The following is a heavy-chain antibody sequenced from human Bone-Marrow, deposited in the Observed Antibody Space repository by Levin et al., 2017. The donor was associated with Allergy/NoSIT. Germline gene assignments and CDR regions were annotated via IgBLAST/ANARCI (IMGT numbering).Heavy chain of an antibody. J-gene: IGHJ4*02. D-gene: IGHD4-17*01. CDR1: GYTLTELS. CDR3: ATATGDYLHFDY. CDR2: FDPEDGET. V-gene: IGHV1-24*01. Sequence: PPASVKVSCKVSGYTLTELSMHWVRQAPGKGLEWMGGFDPEDGETIYAQKFQGRVTMTEDTSTDTAYMELSSLRSEDTAVYYCATATGDYLHFDYWGQGTLVTVSS.